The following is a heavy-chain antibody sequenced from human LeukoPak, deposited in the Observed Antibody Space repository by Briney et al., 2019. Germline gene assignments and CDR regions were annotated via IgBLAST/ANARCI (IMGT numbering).Heavy chain of an antibody. CDR1: GFTFYDHG. J-gene: IGHJ4*02. CDR2: INWNGART. D-gene: IGHD3-22*01. CDR3: AKDKGYDSSGRFDY. Sequence: PGGSLRLSCAASGFTFYDHGMTWVRQAPGKGLEWVSGINWNGARTSYADSVKGRFTIARDNAKNSLYLQMNSLRAEDTALYYCAKDKGYDSSGRFDYWGQGTLVTVSS. V-gene: IGHV3-20*04.